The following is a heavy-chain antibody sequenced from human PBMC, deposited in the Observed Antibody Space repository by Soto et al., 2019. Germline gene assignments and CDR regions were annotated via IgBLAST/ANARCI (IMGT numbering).Heavy chain of an antibody. J-gene: IGHJ4*02. V-gene: IGHV3-15*01. D-gene: IGHD6-19*01. Sequence: PGGSLRLSCAASGFTFSNAWMSWVRQAPGKGLEWVGRIKSKTDGGTTDYAAPVKGRFTISRDDSKNTLYLQMNSLKTEDTAVYYCTAIEQWLGHFDYWGQGTLVTVSS. CDR1: GFTFSNAW. CDR2: IKSKTDGGTT. CDR3: TAIEQWLGHFDY.